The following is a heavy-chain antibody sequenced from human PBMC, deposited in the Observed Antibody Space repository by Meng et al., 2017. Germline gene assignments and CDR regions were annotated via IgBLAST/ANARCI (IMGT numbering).Heavy chain of an antibody. J-gene: IGHJ4*02. CDR2: IIPIFGTA. CDR3: ARDDYSNYLPFDY. V-gene: IGHV1-69*01. D-gene: IGHD4-11*01. CDR1: GRTFSSYA. Sequence: LVQSGAEVKKPGSSVKVSFKASGRTFSSYAISWVRQAPGQGLEWMGGIIPIFGTANYAQKFQGRVTITADESTSTAYMELSSLRSEDTAVYYCARDDYSNYLPFDYWGQGTLVTVSS.